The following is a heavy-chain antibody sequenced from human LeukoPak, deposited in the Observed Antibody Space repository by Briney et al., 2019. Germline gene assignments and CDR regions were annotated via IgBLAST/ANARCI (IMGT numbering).Heavy chain of an antibody. CDR3: ARMDVYGSGKDWFDP. Sequence: SETLSLTCTVSGGSISSGGYYWSWIRQHPGKGLEWIGYIYYSGSTYYNPSLKSRVTISVDTSKNQFSLKLSSVTAADTAVYYCARMDVYGSGKDWFDPWGQGTLVTVSS. CDR2: IYYSGST. V-gene: IGHV4-31*03. CDR1: GGSISSGGYY. J-gene: IGHJ5*02. D-gene: IGHD3-10*01.